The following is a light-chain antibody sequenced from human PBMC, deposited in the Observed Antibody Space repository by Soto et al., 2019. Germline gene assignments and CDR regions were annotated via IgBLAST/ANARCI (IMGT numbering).Light chain of an antibody. J-gene: IGKJ1*01. CDR2: AAS. V-gene: IGKV1-17*03. CDR1: QAISNY. Sequence: SQAISNYLAWFQQKPGQAPKRLIYAASTLESGVPSRFSGSGSGTEFSLTISSLQPEDFATYFCLQHKSYQWTFGKGTKVDIK. CDR3: LQHKSYQWT.